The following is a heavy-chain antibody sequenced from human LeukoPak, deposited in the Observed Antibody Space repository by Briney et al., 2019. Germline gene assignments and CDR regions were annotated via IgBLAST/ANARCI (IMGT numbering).Heavy chain of an antibody. D-gene: IGHD4-23*01. CDR2: ISSSGSTI. CDR1: GFTFSSYE. V-gene: IGHV3-48*03. J-gene: IGHJ4*02. Sequence: PGGSLRLSCAASGFTFSSYEMNWVRQAPGKGLEWVSYISSSGSTIYYADSVKGRFTISRDNAKNSLYLQMNSLRAEDTAVYYCARDAGYGGKGKTYYFDYWGQGTLVTVSS. CDR3: ARDAGYGGKGKTYYFDY.